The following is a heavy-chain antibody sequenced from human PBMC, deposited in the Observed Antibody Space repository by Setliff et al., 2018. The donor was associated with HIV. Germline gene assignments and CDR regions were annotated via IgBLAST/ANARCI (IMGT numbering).Heavy chain of an antibody. CDR2: IYYSGST. V-gene: IGHV4-59*08. D-gene: IGHD6-19*01. CDR1: GGSISSYY. Sequence: ETLSLTCTVSGGSISSYYWSWIRQPPGKGLEWIGYIYYSGSTNYNPSLKSRITISVDTSKNQFSLKLSSVTAADTAVYYCARRRSSGWYHYFDYWGQGTLVTVSS. J-gene: IGHJ4*02. CDR3: ARRRSSGWYHYFDY.